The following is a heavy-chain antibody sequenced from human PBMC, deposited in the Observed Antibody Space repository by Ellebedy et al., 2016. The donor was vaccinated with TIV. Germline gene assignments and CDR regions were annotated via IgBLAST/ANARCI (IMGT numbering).Heavy chain of an antibody. CDR3: ARDRSGLDAFDI. CDR2: INPNSGST. V-gene: IGHV1-2*02. Sequence: ASVKVSXKASGYTFTGYYMHWVRQAPGQGLEWMGWINPNSGSTNYAQKFQGRVTMTRDTSISTAYMELSRLRSDDTAVYYCARDRSGLDAFDIWGQGTMVTVSS. J-gene: IGHJ3*02. CDR1: GYTFTGYY.